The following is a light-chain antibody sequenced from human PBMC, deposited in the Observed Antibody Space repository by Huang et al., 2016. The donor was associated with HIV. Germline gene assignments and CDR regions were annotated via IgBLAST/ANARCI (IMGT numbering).Light chain of an antibody. CDR1: QSVSAY. CDR2: GAS. Sequence: EIVLTQSPATLSLSPGERATLSCRASQSVSAYLAWYQQKPGQAPRLLIYGASNRATGIPARFSGRGSGTDFTLTISSLEPEDFAVYYCQQRSDWPLTFGGRTKVEIK. CDR3: QQRSDWPLT. J-gene: IGKJ4*01. V-gene: IGKV3-11*01.